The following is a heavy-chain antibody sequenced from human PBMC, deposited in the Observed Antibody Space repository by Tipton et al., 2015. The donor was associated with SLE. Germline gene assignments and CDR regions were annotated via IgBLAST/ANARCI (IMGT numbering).Heavy chain of an antibody. J-gene: IGHJ4*02. D-gene: IGHD3-10*01. CDR2: IYYSGST. V-gene: IGHV4-39*07. Sequence: TLSLTCTVSGGSISSSSYYWGWIRQPSGKGLEWIGSIYYSGSTYYNPSLKSRVTISVDTSKNQFSLKLSSVTAADTAVYYCATLRGVRGVMVYWGQGTLVTVSS. CDR3: ATLRGVRGVMVY. CDR1: GGSISSSSYY.